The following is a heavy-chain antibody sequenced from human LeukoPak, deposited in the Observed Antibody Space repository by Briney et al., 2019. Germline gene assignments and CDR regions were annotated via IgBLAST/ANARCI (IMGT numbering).Heavy chain of an antibody. CDR3: AKDLYYDSSGYPPDY. CDR1: GFTFSSYG. CDR2: IWYDGSNK. Sequence: GGSLRLSCAASGFTFSSYGMHWVRQAPGKGLEWVAVIWYDGSNKYYADSVKGRFTISRDNSKNTQYLQMNSLRAEDTAVYYCAKDLYYDSSGYPPDYWGQGTLVTVSS. V-gene: IGHV3-33*06. D-gene: IGHD3-22*01. J-gene: IGHJ4*02.